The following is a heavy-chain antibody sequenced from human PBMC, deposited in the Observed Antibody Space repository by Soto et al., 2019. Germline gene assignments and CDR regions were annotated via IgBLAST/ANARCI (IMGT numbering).Heavy chain of an antibody. J-gene: IGHJ4*02. CDR1: GVSISTSSYY. D-gene: IGHD1-7*01. V-gene: IGHV4-30-4*01. CDR3: ATMGTPATGLYYFDN. Sequence: SETLSLTCTVSGVSISTSSYYWSWIRQPPGKGLEWIGFMSYSGITSYNASLKSRVTISVDTSKSQFSLSLSFVTAADTALYFCATMGTPATGLYYFDNWGQGTLVTVSS. CDR2: MSYSGIT.